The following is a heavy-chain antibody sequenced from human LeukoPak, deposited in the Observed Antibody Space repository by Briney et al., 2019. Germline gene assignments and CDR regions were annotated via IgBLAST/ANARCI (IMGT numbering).Heavy chain of an antibody. CDR3: ARNPAHCSGGSCYWGFDY. V-gene: IGHV1-69*01. D-gene: IGHD2-15*01. J-gene: IGHJ4*02. CDR2: IIPTFGTA. CDR1: GGTFSSYA. Sequence: SVKVSCKASGGTFSSYAISWVRQAPGQGLEWMGGIIPTFGTANYAQKFQGRVTITADESTSTAYMELSSLRSEDTAVYYCARNPAHCSGGSCYWGFDYWGQGTLVTVSS.